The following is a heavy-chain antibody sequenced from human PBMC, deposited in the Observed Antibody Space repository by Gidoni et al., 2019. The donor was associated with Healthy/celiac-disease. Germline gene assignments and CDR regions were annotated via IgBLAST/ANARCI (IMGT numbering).Heavy chain of an antibody. CDR2: IRSSSSTI. V-gene: IGHV3-48*01. Sequence: EVQLVESGGGLVQPGGSLRLSCAASGFTFSSYSMNWVRQAPGKGLEWVSYIRSSSSTIYYADSVKGRFTISRDNAKNSLYLQMNSLRAEDTAVYYCARDETGYYDSSGYFYYYYGMDVWGQGTTVTVSS. J-gene: IGHJ6*02. CDR1: GFTFSSYS. D-gene: IGHD3-22*01. CDR3: ARDETGYYDSSGYFYYYYGMDV.